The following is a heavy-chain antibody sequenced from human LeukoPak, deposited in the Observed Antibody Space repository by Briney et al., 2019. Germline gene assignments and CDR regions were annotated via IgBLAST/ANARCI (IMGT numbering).Heavy chain of an antibody. Sequence: GGSLRLSCAASGFTFSSYAMHWVRQAPGKGLEWVAVISYDGSNKYYADYVKGRFTISRDNSKNTLYLQMNSLRAEDTAVYYCARENQVVVITDAFDIWGQGTMVTVSS. D-gene: IGHD3-22*01. CDR1: GFTFSSYA. J-gene: IGHJ3*02. V-gene: IGHV3-30*04. CDR3: ARENQVVVITDAFDI. CDR2: ISYDGSNK.